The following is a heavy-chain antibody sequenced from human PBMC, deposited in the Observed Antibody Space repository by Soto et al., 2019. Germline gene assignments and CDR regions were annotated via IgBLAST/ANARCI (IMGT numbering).Heavy chain of an antibody. V-gene: IGHV4-34*01. CDR2: INHGGST. CDR3: ARVHVVLMEFANWFDP. J-gene: IGHJ5*02. D-gene: IGHD2-8*01. Sequence: PSETLSLTCAVYGGSFSGYFWSWIRQPPGKGLEWIGEINHGGSTNYNPSLKSRVTMSVDTSKNQFSLKLSSVTAADTAVYYCARVHVVLMEFANWFDPWGLGTLVTVS. CDR1: GGSFSGYF.